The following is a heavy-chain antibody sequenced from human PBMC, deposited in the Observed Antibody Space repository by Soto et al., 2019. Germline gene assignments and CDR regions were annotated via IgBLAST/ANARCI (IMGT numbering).Heavy chain of an antibody. D-gene: IGHD1-26*01. J-gene: IGHJ4*02. V-gene: IGHV1-18*01. Sequence: ASVKVSCKASGYTFTSYGISWVRQAPGQGLEWMGWISAYNGNTNYAQKLQGRVTMTTDTSTSTAYMELRSLRSDDTAVYYCARDRSPRGSYSTPQVDYWGQGTLVTVSS. CDR3: ARDRSPRGSYSTPQVDY. CDR2: ISAYNGNT. CDR1: GYTFTSYG.